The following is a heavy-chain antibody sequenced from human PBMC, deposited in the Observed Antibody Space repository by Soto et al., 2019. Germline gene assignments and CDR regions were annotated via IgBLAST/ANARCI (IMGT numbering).Heavy chain of an antibody. CDR2: ISPYSGNT. D-gene: IGHD3-16*01. V-gene: IGHV1-18*01. CDR1: GYIFVNYG. CDR3: AMVDNYVTPTPQDV. Sequence: QVQLVQSGDEVRKPGSSVKVSCKASGYIFVNYGIAWVRQAPGQGLEWMGWISPYSGNTHYAGKVQGRLTMTTDTATSTAYMELGSLTSDDTAVYYCAMVDNYVTPTPQDVWGQGTTVTVSS. J-gene: IGHJ6*02.